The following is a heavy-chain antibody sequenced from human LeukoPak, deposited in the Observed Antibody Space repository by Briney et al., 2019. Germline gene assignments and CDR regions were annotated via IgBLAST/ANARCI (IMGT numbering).Heavy chain of an antibody. CDR1: GNSW. V-gene: IGHV3-74*01. CDR2: INSDVSWT. D-gene: IGHD3-3*01. CDR3: AGDQVGLEWLFRYYYYYGMDV. Sequence: PGGSLRLSCAASGNSWVHWVRQAPEKGLVWVSHINSDVSWTSYADSVKGRFTISKDNAKNTLYLQMNSLRAEDTAVYYCAGDQVGLEWLFRYYYYYGMDVWGQGTTVTVSS. J-gene: IGHJ6*02.